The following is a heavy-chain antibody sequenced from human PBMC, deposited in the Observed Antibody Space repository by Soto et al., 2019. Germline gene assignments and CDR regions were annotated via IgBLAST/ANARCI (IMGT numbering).Heavy chain of an antibody. V-gene: IGHV3-30*03. CDR1: GVTISSYG. CDR3: ATDRYCSSTSCYPELYGMDV. Sequence: GPMRLSCTAAGVTISSYGRHRVSQTTGKGLEWVAVISYDGSNKYYADSVKGRFTISRDNSKNTLYLQMNSLRAEDTAVYYCATDRYCSSTSCYPELYGMDVWGQGTTVTVSS. D-gene: IGHD2-2*01. J-gene: IGHJ6*02. CDR2: ISYDGSNK.